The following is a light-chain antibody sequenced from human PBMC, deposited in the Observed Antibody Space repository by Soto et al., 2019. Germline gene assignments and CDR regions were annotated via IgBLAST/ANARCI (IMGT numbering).Light chain of an antibody. J-gene: IGKJ3*01. Sequence: DVQMTQSPSSLSASVGDRVTTTCQASQDISSYLNWYQQKPGKAPKLLIYDASNLERGVPSRFSGSRSGTDFIFTISSLQPEDIATYYCQQYHNLPFTFGPGTKVDIK. CDR1: QDISSY. CDR2: DAS. V-gene: IGKV1-33*01. CDR3: QQYHNLPFT.